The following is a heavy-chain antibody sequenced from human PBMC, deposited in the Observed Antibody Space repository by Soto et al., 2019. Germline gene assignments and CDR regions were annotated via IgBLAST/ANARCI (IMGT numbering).Heavy chain of an antibody. D-gene: IGHD6-19*01. V-gene: IGHV4-39*01. Sequence: QLQLQESGPGLVKPSETLSLTCTVSGGSISSSSYYWGWIRQPPGKGLEWIGGIYYSGCTYYNPSLKSRVTISVDASKNQFSLKLSSVTAADTAVYYCARHGGAVAGTNSDKYRDYWGQGTLVTVSS. J-gene: IGHJ4*02. CDR1: GGSISSSSYY. CDR2: IYYSGCT. CDR3: ARHGGAVAGTNSDKYRDY.